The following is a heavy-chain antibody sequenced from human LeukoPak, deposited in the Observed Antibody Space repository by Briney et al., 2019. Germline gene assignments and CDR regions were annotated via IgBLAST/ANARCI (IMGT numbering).Heavy chain of an antibody. CDR3: ARGFAYDSSGYYLPDHY. J-gene: IGHJ4*02. CDR2: IIPIFGTA. V-gene: IGHV1-69*13. D-gene: IGHD3-22*01. CDR1: GGTFSSYA. Sequence: SVKFSCKASGGTFSSYAISWVRQAPGQGLEWMGGIIPIFGTANYAQKFQGRVTITADESTSTAYMELSSLRSEDTAVYYCARGFAYDSSGYYLPDHYWGQGTLVTVSS.